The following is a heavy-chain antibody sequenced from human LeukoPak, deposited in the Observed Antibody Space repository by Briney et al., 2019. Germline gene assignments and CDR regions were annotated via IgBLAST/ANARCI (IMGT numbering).Heavy chain of an antibody. J-gene: IGHJ4*02. CDR3: ARRGSGWYYFDY. Sequence: PSETLSLTCNVSGYSISSGYYWAWIRQSPGKGLEWIGSIYHSGSTYYNPSLKSRVTMSVDTSKKQFSLNLSSVTAADTAVYYCARRGSGWYYFDYWGQGTLVTVSS. V-gene: IGHV4-38-2*02. D-gene: IGHD6-19*01. CDR1: GYSISSGYY. CDR2: IYHSGST.